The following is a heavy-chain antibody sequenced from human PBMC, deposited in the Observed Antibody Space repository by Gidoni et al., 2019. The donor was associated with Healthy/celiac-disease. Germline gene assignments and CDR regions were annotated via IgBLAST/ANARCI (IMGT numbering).Heavy chain of an antibody. Sequence: QVQLQESGPGLVKPSGTLSLTCAVSGGSISSSNWWSWVRQPPGKGLEWIGEIYHSGSTNYNPSLKSRVTISVDKSKNQFSLKLSSVTAADTAVYYCARATAPPYGSGSYWARRAFDIWGQGTMVTVSS. V-gene: IGHV4-4*02. CDR2: IYHSGST. D-gene: IGHD3-10*01. CDR3: ARATAPPYGSGSYWARRAFDI. CDR1: GGSISSSNW. J-gene: IGHJ3*02.